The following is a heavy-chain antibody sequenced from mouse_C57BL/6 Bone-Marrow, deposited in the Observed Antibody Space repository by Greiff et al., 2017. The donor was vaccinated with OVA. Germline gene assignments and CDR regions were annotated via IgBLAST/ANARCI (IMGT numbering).Heavy chain of an antibody. CDR2: INPYNGGT. D-gene: IGHD2-5*01. CDR1: GYTFTDYY. Sequence: EVQLHQSGPVLVKPGASVKMSCKASGYTFTDYYMNWVKQSHGKSLEWIGVINPYNGGTSYNQKFQGKATLTVDKSSSTAYMVLNSLTSEDSAVYYCANSNYFDYWGQGTTLTVSA. CDR3: ANSNYFDY. V-gene: IGHV1-19*01. J-gene: IGHJ2*01.